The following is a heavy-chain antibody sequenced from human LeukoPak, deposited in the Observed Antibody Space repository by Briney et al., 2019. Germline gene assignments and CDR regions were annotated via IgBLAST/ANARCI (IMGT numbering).Heavy chain of an antibody. CDR2: IYSGGST. V-gene: IGHV3-66*01. CDR1: GFTVSSNY. CDR3: ARARSRITGTTD. D-gene: IGHD1-20*01. Sequence: QPGGSLRLSCAASGFTVSSNYMSWVRQAPGKGLEWVSVIYSGGSTYYADSVKGRFTISRDNSKNTLYLLMNSLRAEDTAVYYCARARSRITGTTDWGQGTLVTVSS. J-gene: IGHJ4*02.